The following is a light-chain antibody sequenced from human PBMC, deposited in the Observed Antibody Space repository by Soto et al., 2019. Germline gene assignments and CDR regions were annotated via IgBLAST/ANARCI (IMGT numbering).Light chain of an antibody. CDR3: QPYNSYSES. CDR1: QTISSW. Sequence: DIQMTQSPSTLSGSVGDRVTITCRASQTISSWLAWYQQKPGKAPKLLIYKASTLKSGVPSRFSGSGSGTEFTRSISSLQPDDFETYYCQPYNSYSESCGQGTKVELK. J-gene: IGKJ1*01. CDR2: KAS. V-gene: IGKV1-5*03.